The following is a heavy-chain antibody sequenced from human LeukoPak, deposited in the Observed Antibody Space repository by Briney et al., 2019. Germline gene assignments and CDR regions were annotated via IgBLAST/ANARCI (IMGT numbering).Heavy chain of an antibody. CDR1: GFTFAEYA. Sequence: PGGSLRLSCAASGFTFAEYAMHWLRQAPGKGLDWVSLISGDGGDTYYADSVKGRFTISRDNSKNSLYLQMNSLRTEDTGLYYCAHDFTQSTIFGVGINNWGQGTLGTVSS. V-gene: IGHV3-43*02. J-gene: IGHJ4*02. D-gene: IGHD3-3*01. CDR2: ISGDGGDT. CDR3: AHDFTQSTIFGVGINN.